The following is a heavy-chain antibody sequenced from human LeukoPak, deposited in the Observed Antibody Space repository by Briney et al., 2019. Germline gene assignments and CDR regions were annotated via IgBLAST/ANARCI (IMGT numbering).Heavy chain of an antibody. CDR2: ISRSGDST. J-gene: IGHJ4*02. V-gene: IGHV3-23*01. D-gene: IGHD4/OR15-4a*01. Sequence: GGSLRLSCAASGFSFSNYGMNWVRQAPGKGLEWVSVISRSGDSTYYAASVKGRFTISRDNSENTLFLQMNSLRADDTAVYFCARNRPAGYDYDYGFELPHWGQGTLVTASS. CDR3: ARNRPAGYDYDYGFELPH. CDR1: GFSFSNYG.